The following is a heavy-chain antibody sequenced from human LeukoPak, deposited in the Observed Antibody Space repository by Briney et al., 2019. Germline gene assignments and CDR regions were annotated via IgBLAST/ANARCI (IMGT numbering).Heavy chain of an antibody. CDR1: GFTFSSYA. Sequence: GGSLRLSCSASGFTFSSYAMHWVRQAPGKGLEYVSAISSNGGSTYYADSVKGRFTISRDNSKNTLYLQMNSLKTEDTAVFYCVTMGGSMQSFDYWGQGTLVSVSS. V-gene: IGHV3-64*04. CDR2: ISSNGGST. J-gene: IGHJ4*02. CDR3: VTMGGSMQSFDY. D-gene: IGHD1-26*01.